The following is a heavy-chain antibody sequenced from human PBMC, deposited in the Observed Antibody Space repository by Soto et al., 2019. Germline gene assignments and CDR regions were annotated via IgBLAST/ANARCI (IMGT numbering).Heavy chain of an antibody. CDR3: ARVLYNWNDVLDY. Sequence: GGSLRLSCAASGFTFSSYWMHWVRQAPGKGLVWVSRINNDGSSTNYADSVKGRFTISRDNAKNTLYLQVNSLRAEDTAVYYCARVLYNWNDVLDYWGQGTLVTVS. CDR2: INNDGSST. V-gene: IGHV3-74*01. J-gene: IGHJ4*02. CDR1: GFTFSSYW. D-gene: IGHD1-20*01.